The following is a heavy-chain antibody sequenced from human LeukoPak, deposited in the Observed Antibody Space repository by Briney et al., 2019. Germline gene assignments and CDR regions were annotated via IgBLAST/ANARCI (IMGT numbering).Heavy chain of an antibody. CDR3: ARGILWFGEYRPYYFDH. V-gene: IGHV4-39*07. CDR2: FYYSGST. D-gene: IGHD3-10*01. Sequence: PSETLSLTCSVSGDSISSSSFYWGWIRQPPGKGLEWIGSFYYSGSTLYKPSLTSRVTISVDTSKNQVSLNLNSVTAADTAVYYCARGILWFGEYRPYYFDHWGQGTLVIVSS. CDR1: GDSISSSSFY. J-gene: IGHJ4*02.